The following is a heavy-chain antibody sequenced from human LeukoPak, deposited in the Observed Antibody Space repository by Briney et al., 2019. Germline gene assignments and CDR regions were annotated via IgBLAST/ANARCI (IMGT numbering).Heavy chain of an antibody. J-gene: IGHJ5*02. D-gene: IGHD3-10*01. CDR1: GGSISSYY. CDR3: ASSMVRGGPWFDT. V-gene: IGHV4-59*01. Sequence: SETLSLTCTVSGGSISSYYWSWIRQPPGKGLERIGYIYYSGSPNYKPSLKSRLTTSVGTSKNQFSLKLCSVTAADTAVYYCASSMVRGGPWFDTWGQGTLVTGSS. CDR2: IYYSGSP.